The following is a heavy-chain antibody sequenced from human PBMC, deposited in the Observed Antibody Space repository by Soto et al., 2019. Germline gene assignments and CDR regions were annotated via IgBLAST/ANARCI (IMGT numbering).Heavy chain of an antibody. CDR3: ARGVERRDWFDP. CDR2: IYYSGST. CDR1: GGSISSGDYY. V-gene: IGHV4-30-4*01. D-gene: IGHD1-1*01. Sequence: SETLSLTCTVYGGSISSGDYYWSWIRQPPGKGLEWIGYIYYSGSTYYNPSLKSRVTISVDTSKNQFSLKLSSVTAADTAVYYCARGVERRDWFDPWGQGTLVTVSS. J-gene: IGHJ5*02.